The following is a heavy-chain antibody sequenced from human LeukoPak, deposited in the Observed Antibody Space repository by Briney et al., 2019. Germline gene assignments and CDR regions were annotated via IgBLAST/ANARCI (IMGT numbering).Heavy chain of an antibody. D-gene: IGHD3-16*01. CDR1: GGSFSGYY. CDR2: INHSGST. Sequence: SETLSLTCAVYGGSFSGYYWSWIRQPPGKGLEWIGEINHSGSTNYNPSLKSRVTISVDTSKNQFSLKLSSVTAADTAVYYCARDKGVSHFDYWGQGTLVTVSS. CDR3: ARDKGVSHFDY. J-gene: IGHJ4*02. V-gene: IGHV4-34*01.